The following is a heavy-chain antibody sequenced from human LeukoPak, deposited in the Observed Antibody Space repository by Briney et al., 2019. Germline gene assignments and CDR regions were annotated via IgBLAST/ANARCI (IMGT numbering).Heavy chain of an antibody. J-gene: IGHJ3*02. D-gene: IGHD4-17*01. Sequence: SETLSLTCAVYGGSFSGYYWSWIRQPPGKGLEWIGEINHSGSTNYNPSLKSRVTISVDTSKNQFSLKLSSVTAADTAVYYCARRAPLRDDAFDIWGQGTMVTVSS. CDR1: GGSFSGYY. CDR3: ARRAPLRDDAFDI. V-gene: IGHV4-34*01. CDR2: INHSGST.